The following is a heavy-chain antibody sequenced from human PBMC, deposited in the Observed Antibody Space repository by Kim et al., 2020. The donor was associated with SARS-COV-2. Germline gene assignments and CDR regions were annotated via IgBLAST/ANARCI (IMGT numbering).Heavy chain of an antibody. D-gene: IGHD3-3*01. V-gene: IGHV3-48*03. CDR1: GFTFSSYE. Sequence: GGSLRLSCAASGFTFSSYEMNWVRQAPGKGLEWVSYISSSGSTIYYADSVKGRFTISRDNAKNSLYLQMNSLRAEDTAAYYCARDRGGYYDFWSGYQTGYGMDVWGQGTTVTVSS. CDR2: ISSSGSTI. CDR3: ARDRGGYYDFWSGYQTGYGMDV. J-gene: IGHJ6*02.